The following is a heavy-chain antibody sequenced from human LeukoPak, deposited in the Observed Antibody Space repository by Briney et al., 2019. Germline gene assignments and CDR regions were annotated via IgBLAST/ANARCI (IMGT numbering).Heavy chain of an antibody. CDR1: GGSTSSSSYS. D-gene: IGHD1-26*01. Sequence: SETLSLTCTVSGGSTSSSSYSWGWIRQPPGKGLEWIANIYYSGDTSFNPSLKSRVTLSLDTSKNQFSLKLSSVTAADTAVYYCARRIVGVTFDYCGQGTPVTVSS. CDR2: IYYSGDT. CDR3: ARRIVGVTFDY. J-gene: IGHJ4*02. V-gene: IGHV4-39*01.